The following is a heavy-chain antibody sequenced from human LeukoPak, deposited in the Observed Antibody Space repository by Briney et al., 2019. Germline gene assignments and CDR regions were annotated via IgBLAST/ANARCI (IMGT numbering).Heavy chain of an antibody. Sequence: GGSLRLSCAASGFTFSSYGMHWVRQAPGKGLEWVAVISYDGSNKYYADSVKGRFTISRDNSKNTLYLQMNSLRAEDTTVYYCAKEGYSSSPQPDYYYYYMDVWGKGTTVTVSS. V-gene: IGHV3-30*18. CDR3: AKEGYSSSPQPDYYYYYMDV. CDR2: ISYDGSNK. CDR1: GFTFSSYG. D-gene: IGHD6-6*01. J-gene: IGHJ6*03.